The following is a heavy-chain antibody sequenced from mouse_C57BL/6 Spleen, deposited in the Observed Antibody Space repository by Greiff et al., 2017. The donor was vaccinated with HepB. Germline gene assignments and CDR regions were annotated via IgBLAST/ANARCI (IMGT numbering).Heavy chain of an antibody. V-gene: IGHV6-6*01. CDR2: IRNKANNHAT. Sequence: EVKVEESGGGLVQPGGSMKLSCAASGFTFSDAWMDWVRQSPEKGLEWVAEIRNKANNHATYYAESVKGRFTISRDDSKSSVYLQMNSLRAEDTGIYYCTRTTTVVALDWYFDVWGTGTTVTVSS. CDR1: GFTFSDAW. D-gene: IGHD1-1*01. J-gene: IGHJ1*03. CDR3: TRTTTVVALDWYFDV.